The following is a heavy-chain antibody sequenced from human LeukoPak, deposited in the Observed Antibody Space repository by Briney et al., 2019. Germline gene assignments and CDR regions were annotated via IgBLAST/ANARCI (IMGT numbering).Heavy chain of an antibody. Sequence: PGGSLRLSCAASGFTFSSYAMSWVRQAPGKGLEWVSSISGSGGSTYYADSVKGRFTISRDNSKNTLYLQVNILRAEGTALYYCAKTSPYETTVGPYWFFDLWGRGTLVTVSS. D-gene: IGHD4-23*01. CDR2: ISGSGGST. J-gene: IGHJ2*01. V-gene: IGHV3-23*01. CDR1: GFTFSSYA. CDR3: AKTSPYETTVGPYWFFDL.